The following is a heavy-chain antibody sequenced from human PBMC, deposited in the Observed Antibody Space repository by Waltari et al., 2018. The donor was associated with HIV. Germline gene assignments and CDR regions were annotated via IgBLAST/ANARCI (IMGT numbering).Heavy chain of an antibody. J-gene: IGHJ4*02. D-gene: IGHD2-15*01. CDR3: ASLYCSGGSCYDY. V-gene: IGHV3-7*01. CDR1: GFTFSSYW. Sequence: EVQLVESGGGLVQPGGSLRLSCVASGFTFSSYWMTWVRQAPGKGLEWVANIKQDGSEKYYADSVKGRFTISRDNAKNSLYLQMNSLRAEDTAVYYCASLYCSGGSCYDYWGQGTLVTVSS. CDR2: IKQDGSEK.